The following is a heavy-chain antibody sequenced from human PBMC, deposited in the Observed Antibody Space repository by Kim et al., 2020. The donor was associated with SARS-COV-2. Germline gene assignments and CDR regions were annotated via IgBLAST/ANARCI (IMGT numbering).Heavy chain of an antibody. Sequence: GGSLRLSCAASGFTFSSYGMHWVRQAPGKGLEWVAVISYDGSNKYYADSVKGRFTISRDNSKNTLYLQMNSLRAEDTAVYYCAKRLGFGELLSYYFDYWGQGTLVTASS. J-gene: IGHJ4*02. CDR1: GFTFSSYG. V-gene: IGHV3-30*18. CDR3: AKRLGFGELLSYYFDY. D-gene: IGHD3-10*01. CDR2: ISYDGSNK.